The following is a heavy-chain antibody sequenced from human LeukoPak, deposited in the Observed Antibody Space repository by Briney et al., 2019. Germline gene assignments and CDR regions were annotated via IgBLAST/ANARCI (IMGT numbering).Heavy chain of an antibody. J-gene: IGHJ4*02. V-gene: IGHV3-11*01. CDR2: ISRTGGAV. Sequence: PGGSLRLSCAASGFTFNQHSMSWIRQAPGKGLEWLSYISRTGGAVHYADSVEGRFTISRDNARNSLSLQMNGLRADDTAVYFCARGSSLIGGFAYWGRGTLVTVSS. D-gene: IGHD2-8*01. CDR3: ARGSSLIGGFAY. CDR1: GFTFNQHS.